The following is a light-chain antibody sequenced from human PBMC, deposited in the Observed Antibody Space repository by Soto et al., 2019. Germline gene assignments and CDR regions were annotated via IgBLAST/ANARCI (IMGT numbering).Light chain of an antibody. V-gene: IGKV3-11*01. CDR1: QSVSSY. J-gene: IGKJ4*01. CDR2: DAS. Sequence: PGDRATLSCRASQSVSSYFAWYQQKPGQPPRLLIYDASTRAAGIPARFSSGGSGTDFTLTISSLAPRDFAVYYCQQRSDWPLTFGGGTKVEIK. CDR3: QQRSDWPLT.